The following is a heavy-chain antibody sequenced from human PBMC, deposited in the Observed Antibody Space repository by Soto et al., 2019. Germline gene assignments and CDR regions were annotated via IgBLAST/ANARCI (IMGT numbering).Heavy chain of an antibody. Sequence: GGSLRLSCAASGFTFGDYSMHWVRQAPWKGLEWVSGISSDEGQKFYADSVKGRFTVSRDNSKGTLYLQMNSLRTDDTAVYYCGSDYTNTWCVDSWGQGALVTVSS. CDR1: GFTFGDYS. J-gene: IGHJ4*02. D-gene: IGHD2-8*01. CDR3: GSDYTNTWCVDS. V-gene: IGHV3-30*03. CDR2: ISSDEGQK.